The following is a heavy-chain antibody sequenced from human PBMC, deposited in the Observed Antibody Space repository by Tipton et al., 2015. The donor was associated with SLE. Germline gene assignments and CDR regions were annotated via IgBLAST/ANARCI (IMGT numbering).Heavy chain of an antibody. V-gene: IGHV4-59*08. D-gene: IGHD3-22*01. CDR1: GGSISSYY. CDR2: INYSGST. J-gene: IGHJ3*02. CDR3: ASWEDYYDSSGGAFDI. Sequence: TLSLTCTVSGGSISSYYWSWIRQPPGKELEWIGYINYSGSTNYNPSLKSRVTISVDTSKNQFSLKLSSVTAADTAVYYCASWEDYYDSSGGAFDIWGQGTMVTVSS.